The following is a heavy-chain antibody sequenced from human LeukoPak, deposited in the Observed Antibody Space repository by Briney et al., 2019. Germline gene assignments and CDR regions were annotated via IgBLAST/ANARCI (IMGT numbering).Heavy chain of an antibody. CDR2: IANDGREI. CDR3: AKWLGGWFLSSMYYFDY. CDR1: EFIFTTSL. J-gene: IGHJ4*02. V-gene: IGHV3-30*04. D-gene: IGHD3-10*01. Sequence: GGSLRLSCAGPEFIFTTSLIHWVRQAPGKGLEWVTLIANDGREIYYSDSVKGRFTISRDNSKNTLYLQMNSLRAEDTAVYYCAKWLGGWFLSSMYYFDYWGQGTLVTVSS.